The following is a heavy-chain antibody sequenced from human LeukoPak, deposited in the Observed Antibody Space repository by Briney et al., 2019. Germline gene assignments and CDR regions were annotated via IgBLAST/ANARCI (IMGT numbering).Heavy chain of an antibody. D-gene: IGHD4-17*01. CDR3: ARVPTVTTSYYFYMDV. V-gene: IGHV1-69*13. J-gene: IGHJ6*03. CDR1: GYTFTTYA. Sequence: SVKVSCKASGYTFTTYAISWVRQAPGQGLEWMGGIIPIFRTTNYARKFQGRLTITADESTSTAYMELSSLRSEDTAVYYCARVPTVTTSYYFYMDVWGTGTTVTISS. CDR2: IIPIFRTT.